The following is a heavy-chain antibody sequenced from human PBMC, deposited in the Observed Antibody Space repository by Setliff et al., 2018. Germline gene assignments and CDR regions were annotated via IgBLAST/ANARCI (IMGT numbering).Heavy chain of an antibody. D-gene: IGHD6-6*01. CDR3: ARGYAARVGFGNWFDP. CDR2: LYYTGAT. Sequence: SETLSLTCSVSGGSISGSHYSWVWMRQPPGGGLEWIGILYYTGATYYSPSLKSRVTISVDTPNNQFSLKLSSVTAADTDVFYCARGYAARVGFGNWFDPWGQGTLVTVSS. CDR1: GGSISGSHYS. J-gene: IGHJ5*02. V-gene: IGHV4-39*07.